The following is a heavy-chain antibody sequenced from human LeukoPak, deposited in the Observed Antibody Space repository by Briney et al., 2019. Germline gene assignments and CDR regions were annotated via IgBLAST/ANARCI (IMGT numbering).Heavy chain of an antibody. CDR3: ARGCSGGAFDI. CDR1: GFTFSNYW. V-gene: IGHV3-74*01. CDR2: INSDGSTT. Sequence: GGSLRLSCVASGFTFSNYWMHWVRQAPGKGLVWVSRINSDGSTTTYADSVKGRFTISRDNARTTLYLQMSSLRAEDTAVYYCARGCSGGAFDIWGQGTMVTVSS. D-gene: IGHD2-15*01. J-gene: IGHJ3*02.